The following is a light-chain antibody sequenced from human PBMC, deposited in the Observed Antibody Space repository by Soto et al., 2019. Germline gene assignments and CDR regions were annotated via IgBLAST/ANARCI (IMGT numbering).Light chain of an antibody. Sequence: EVVLTQSPGTVSLSPGERVTLSCRASQSVISNYLAWYQQRPGQAPRLLIYAASSRATGIPDRFSGSGSGTHLTLSISSLEPEDFAVYYCQQYGSSLTWTFGQGTKVE. J-gene: IGKJ1*01. CDR3: QQYGSSLTWT. CDR2: AAS. CDR1: QSVISNY. V-gene: IGKV3-20*01.